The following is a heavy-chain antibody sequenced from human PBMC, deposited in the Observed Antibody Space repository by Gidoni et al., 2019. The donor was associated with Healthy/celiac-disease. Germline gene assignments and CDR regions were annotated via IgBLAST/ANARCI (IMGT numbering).Heavy chain of an antibody. Sequence: QLQLQESGPGLVKPSETLSLTCTVSGGSISSSSYYWGWIRQPPGKGLEWMGSIHYSGSTYHNPSLKSRVTISVDTSKNQFSLKLSSVTAADTAVYYCARQYYDFWSGYYTLDYWGQGTLVTVSS. CDR3: ARQYYDFWSGYYTLDY. D-gene: IGHD3-3*01. CDR1: GGSISSSSYY. J-gene: IGHJ4*02. CDR2: IHYSGST. V-gene: IGHV4-39*01.